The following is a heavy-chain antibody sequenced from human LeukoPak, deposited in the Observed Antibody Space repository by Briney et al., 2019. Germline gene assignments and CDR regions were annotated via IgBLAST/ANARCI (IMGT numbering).Heavy chain of an antibody. CDR1: GYTFTGYP. J-gene: IGHJ6*03. CDR3: ARGVAGYYYHMDV. V-gene: IGHV1-18*01. Sequence: ASVKVSCKASGYTFTGYPIGWVRQAPGQGLEWMGWISTYNGNTNYAQKLQGRVTMTTDTSTSTASMELRNLTSDDTAVYYCARGVAGYYYHMDVWGKGITVTVS. D-gene: IGHD6-19*01. CDR2: ISTYNGNT.